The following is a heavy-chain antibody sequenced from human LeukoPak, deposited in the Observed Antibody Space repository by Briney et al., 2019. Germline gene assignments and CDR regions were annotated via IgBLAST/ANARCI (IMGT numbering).Heavy chain of an antibody. CDR2: IYYSGGT. CDR1: GGSISSYY. CDR3: ARSGIAAAGTYYLDY. D-gene: IGHD6-13*01. Sequence: SETLSLTCTVSGGSISSYYWSWIRQPPGKGLEWIGYIYYSGGTNYNPSLKSRVTISVDTSKNQFSLKLSSVTAADTAVYYCARSGIAAAGTYYLDYWGQGTLVTVSS. V-gene: IGHV4-59*08. J-gene: IGHJ4*02.